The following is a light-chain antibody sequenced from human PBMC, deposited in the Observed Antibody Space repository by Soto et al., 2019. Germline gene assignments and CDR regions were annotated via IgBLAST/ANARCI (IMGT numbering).Light chain of an antibody. CDR3: SSFSSRNALV. V-gene: IGLV2-14*01. CDR1: SRDVGAYNL. CDR2: EVR. J-gene: IGLJ2*01. Sequence: QSALTQPASVSGSPGLSITISCSGTSRDVGAYNLVSWYQQFPGKGPKLLIYEVRHRPSGVSYRFSGSKSGNTASLTISSLLPEDEAVYFCSSFSSRNALVFGGGTKVTVL.